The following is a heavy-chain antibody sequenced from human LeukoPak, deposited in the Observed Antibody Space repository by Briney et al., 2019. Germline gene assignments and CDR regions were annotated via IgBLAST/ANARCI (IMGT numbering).Heavy chain of an antibody. CDR1: GDSISSSSSY. CDR3: ARQTVGSGSFLADV. CDR2: IYYSGST. J-gene: IGHJ6*04. V-gene: IGHV4-39*07. Sequence: TSETLSLTCTVSGDSISSSSSYWGWIRQPPGKGLEWIGSIYYSGSTYYNPSLKSRVTISVDTSKNQFSLKLSSVTAADTAVYYCARQTVGSGSFLADVWGKGTTVTVSS. D-gene: IGHD3-10*01.